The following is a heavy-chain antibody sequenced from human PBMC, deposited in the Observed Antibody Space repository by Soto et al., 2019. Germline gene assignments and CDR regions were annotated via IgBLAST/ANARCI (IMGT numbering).Heavy chain of an antibody. Sequence: ETLSLSCAVYGGSLSGYYWSWIRQPPGKGLEWIGEINHSGSTNYNPSLKSRVTISVDTSKNQFSLKLSSVNAEDTAVYYCARVGVGTRGGYYYYYGMDVWGQGTTVTVSS. D-gene: IGHD1-7*01. CDR3: ARVGVGTRGGYYYYYGMDV. J-gene: IGHJ6*02. V-gene: IGHV4-34*01. CDR1: GGSLSGYY. CDR2: INHSGST.